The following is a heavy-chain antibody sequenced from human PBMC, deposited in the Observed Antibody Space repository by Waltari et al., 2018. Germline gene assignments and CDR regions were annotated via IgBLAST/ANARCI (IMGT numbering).Heavy chain of an antibody. V-gene: IGHV4-38-2*01. CDR2: VSHSGGT. CDR1: GYPIGSGFY. J-gene: IGHJ2*01. D-gene: IGHD2-8*01. CDR3: ARGGFDTNSYFDL. Sequence: QVQLHESGPGLGKPSETLSLTCAVSGYPIGSGFYLGWIRQPPGKELEWIGSVSHSGGTFYNPSLKSRVTISMDTSKNQLSLKVTSVTAADTAIYYCARGGFDTNSYFDLWGRGTLVTVSS.